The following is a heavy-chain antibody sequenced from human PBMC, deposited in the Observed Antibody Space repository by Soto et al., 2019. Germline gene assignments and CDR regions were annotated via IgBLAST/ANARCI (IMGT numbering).Heavy chain of an antibody. D-gene: IGHD6-19*01. V-gene: IGHV6-1*01. J-gene: IGHJ6*02. CDR2: TYYRSKWYN. Sequence: SQTLSLTFAISGDSVSSNSAAGNWIRRSPSRGLEWLGRTYYRSKWYNDYAVSVKGRITINPDTSKNQFSLQLNSVTPEDTAVYYCAKEQWLIGDYYYGMDVWGQGTTVTVSS. CDR1: GDSVSSNSAA. CDR3: AKEQWLIGDYYYGMDV.